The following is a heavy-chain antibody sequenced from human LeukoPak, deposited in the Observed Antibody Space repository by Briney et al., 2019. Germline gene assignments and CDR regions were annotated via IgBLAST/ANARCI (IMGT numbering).Heavy chain of an antibody. CDR2: IKQDGSEK. CDR3: ARESAYSGYDY. V-gene: IGHV3-7*03. Sequence: GGSLRLSCAASGFTFGSYWMSWVRQAPGKGLEWVANIKQDGSEKYYVDSVKGRFTISRDNAKNSLYLQMNSLRAEDTAVYYCARESAYSGYDYWGQGTLVTVSS. CDR1: GFTFGSYW. D-gene: IGHD5-12*01. J-gene: IGHJ4*02.